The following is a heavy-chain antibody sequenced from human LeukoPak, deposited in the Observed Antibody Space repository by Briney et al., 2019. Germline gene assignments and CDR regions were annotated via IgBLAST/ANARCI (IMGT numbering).Heavy chain of an antibody. D-gene: IGHD3-9*01. CDR2: ISSSSSYI. Sequence: GGSLRLSCAASRFTFSSYSMNWVRQAPGKGLEWVSSISSSSSYIYYTNSVKGRFTISRDNAKNSLYQQMNSLRAEDTAVYYCARVPNYDILTGSSDAFDIWGQGTMVTVSS. J-gene: IGHJ3*02. CDR3: ARVPNYDILTGSSDAFDI. CDR1: RFTFSSYS. V-gene: IGHV3-21*01.